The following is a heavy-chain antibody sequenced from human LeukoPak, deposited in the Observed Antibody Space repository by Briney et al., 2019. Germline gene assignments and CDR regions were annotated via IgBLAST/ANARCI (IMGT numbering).Heavy chain of an antibody. V-gene: IGHV3-72*01. CDR3: TREGGEGDYTAFDI. CDR2: IRKKPAGYTT. J-gene: IGHJ3*02. Sequence: GGSLRLSRAASGFIFSAYIVDWVRQAPGKGLEWIGRIRKKPAGYTTAYAASVKGRFVISRDESKDSVFLQMNSLETEDTAVYYCTREGGEGDYTAFDIWGQGTMVTVSS. D-gene: IGHD3-3*01. CDR1: GFIFSAYI.